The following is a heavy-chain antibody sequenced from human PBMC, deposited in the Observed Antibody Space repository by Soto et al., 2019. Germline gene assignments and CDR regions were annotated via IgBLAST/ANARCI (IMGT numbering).Heavy chain of an antibody. J-gene: IGHJ4*02. Sequence: SETLSLTCAVSGYSIIGGYYLGLIRHPPGKVLEWIGTIYLSGTTYYNPSLKSRVTISVDTSKNQFSLKLSSVTAADTAVYYCAREGDDVLRFLEWLSDGGRYFDYWGQGTLVTVSS. V-gene: IGHV4-38-2*02. CDR1: GYSIIGGYY. CDR2: IYLSGTT. D-gene: IGHD3-3*01. CDR3: AREGDDVLRFLEWLSDGGRYFDY.